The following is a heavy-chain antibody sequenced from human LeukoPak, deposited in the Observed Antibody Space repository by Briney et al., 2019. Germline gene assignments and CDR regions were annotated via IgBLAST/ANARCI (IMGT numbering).Heavy chain of an antibody. CDR1: GFSFSTYA. D-gene: IGHD6-13*01. Sequence: GGSLRLSCAVSGFSFSTYAMSWVRQAPGKGPEWVSAISGSGGSTYYADSVKGRFTISRDNSKNTLYLQMNSLRAEDTAVYYCALGDIYAAAAGISNYWGQGTLVTVSS. V-gene: IGHV3-23*01. CDR2: ISGSGGST. CDR3: ALGDIYAAAAGISNY. J-gene: IGHJ4*02.